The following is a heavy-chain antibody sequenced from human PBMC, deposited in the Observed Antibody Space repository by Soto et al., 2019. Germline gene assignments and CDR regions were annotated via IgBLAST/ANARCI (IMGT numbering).Heavy chain of an antibody. J-gene: IGHJ4*02. Sequence: EVQLVESGGGLVQPGGSLRLSCAASGFSFSAYWIHWVRQAPEKGLEWVSRIKTDGSSTDYADSVKGRFTISRDTAKNLLYLQMDSLRVEDPAVYYCAKREGNTFGLFHWGQGTLVTVSS. CDR2: IKTDGSST. V-gene: IGHV3-74*01. D-gene: IGHD5-18*01. CDR1: GFSFSAYW. CDR3: AKREGNTFGLFH.